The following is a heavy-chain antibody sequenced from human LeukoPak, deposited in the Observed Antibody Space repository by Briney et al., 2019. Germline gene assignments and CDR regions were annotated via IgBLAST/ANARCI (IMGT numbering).Heavy chain of an antibody. CDR2: ISSSSSYM. Sequence: GSLRLSCAASGFTFSSYSMNWVRQAPGKGLEWVSSISSSSSYMYYADSVKGRFTISRDNAKNSLYLQMNSLRAEDMAVYYCARDQSGRVWDYWGQGTLVTVSS. D-gene: IGHD3-10*01. CDR3: ARDQSGRVWDY. V-gene: IGHV3-21*01. CDR1: GFTFSSYS. J-gene: IGHJ4*02.